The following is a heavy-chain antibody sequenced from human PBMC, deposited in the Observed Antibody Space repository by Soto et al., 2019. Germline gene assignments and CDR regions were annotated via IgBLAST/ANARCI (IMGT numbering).Heavy chain of an antibody. D-gene: IGHD6-19*01. CDR1: GFTFSSYA. Sequence: GGSLRLSCAASGFTFSSYAMSWVRQAPGKGLEWVSAISGSGGTYYADSVKGRFTISRDNSKNTLYLQMNSLRAEDTAVYYCAKDPSIAVAGNDYWGQGTLVTVSS. J-gene: IGHJ4*02. CDR2: ISGSGGT. V-gene: IGHV3-23*01. CDR3: AKDPSIAVAGNDY.